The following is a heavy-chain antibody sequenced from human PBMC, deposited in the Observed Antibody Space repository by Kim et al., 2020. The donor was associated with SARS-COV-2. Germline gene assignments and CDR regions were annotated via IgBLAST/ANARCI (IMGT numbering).Heavy chain of an antibody. D-gene: IGHD6-25*01. J-gene: IGHJ4*02. CDR1: GFTFSSYA. Sequence: GGSLRLSCAASGFTFSSYAMHWVRQAPGKGLEWVAVISYDGSNKYYADSVKGRFTISRDNSKNTLYLQMNSLRAEDTAVYYCARDLSGIAALDYWGQGTLVTVSS. V-gene: IGHV3-30-3*01. CDR2: ISYDGSNK. CDR3: ARDLSGIAALDY.